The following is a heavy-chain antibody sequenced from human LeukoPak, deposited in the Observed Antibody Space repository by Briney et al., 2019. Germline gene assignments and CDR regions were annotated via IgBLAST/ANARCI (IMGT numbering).Heavy chain of an antibody. V-gene: IGHV3-30*18. CDR3: AKDGSGRLYYYGMDV. Sequence: GGSLRLSCAASGFTFSSYGMHWVRQAPGKGLEWVAVISYDGSNKYYADSVKGRFTISRDNSKNTLYLQMNRLRAEDTAVYYCAKDGSGRLYYYGMDVWGQGTTFTVSS. D-gene: IGHD3-10*01. CDR1: GFTFSSYG. CDR2: ISYDGSNK. J-gene: IGHJ6*02.